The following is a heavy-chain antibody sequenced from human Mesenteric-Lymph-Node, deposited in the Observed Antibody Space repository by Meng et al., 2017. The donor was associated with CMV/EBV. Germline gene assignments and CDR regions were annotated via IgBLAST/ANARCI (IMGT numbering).Heavy chain of an antibody. D-gene: IGHD3-16*01. CDR2: IYTANHGT. V-gene: IGHV3-23*03. CDR1: GFTFSNYA. J-gene: IGHJ4*02. Sequence: LSLTGAASGFTFSNYAMGWVRQAPGKGLEWVSVIYTANHGTRYADSVKGRFTISRDNSKNTLYLQMDSLRAEDTAIYYCARGWSGGVDYYFDYWGQGTLVTVSS. CDR3: ARGWSGGVDYYFDY.